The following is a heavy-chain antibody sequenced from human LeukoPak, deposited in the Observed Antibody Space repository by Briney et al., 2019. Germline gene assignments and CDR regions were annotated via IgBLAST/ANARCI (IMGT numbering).Heavy chain of an antibody. CDR2: ISYDGSNK. Sequence: GGSLRLSCAASGFTFSTYAMHWVRQAPGKGLEWVAVISYDGSNKYYADSVKGRFTISRDNSKTTLYLQMNSLRAEDTAVYYCARALDEGARFDYWGQGTLVTVSS. CDR1: GFTFSTYA. V-gene: IGHV3-30-3*01. J-gene: IGHJ4*02. CDR3: ARALDEGARFDY.